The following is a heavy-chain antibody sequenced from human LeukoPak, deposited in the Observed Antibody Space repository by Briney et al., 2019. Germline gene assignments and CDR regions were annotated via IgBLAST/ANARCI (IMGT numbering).Heavy chain of an antibody. Sequence: SETLSLTCTVSGGSISSYYWSWIRQPPGKGLEWIGYIYYSGSTNYNPSLKSRVTISVDTSKNQFSLKLSSVTAADTAVYYCARVGVDGSGSYANFDYRGQGTLVTVSS. CDR3: ARVGVDGSGSYANFDY. D-gene: IGHD3-10*01. CDR2: IYYSGST. V-gene: IGHV4-59*01. J-gene: IGHJ4*02. CDR1: GGSISSYY.